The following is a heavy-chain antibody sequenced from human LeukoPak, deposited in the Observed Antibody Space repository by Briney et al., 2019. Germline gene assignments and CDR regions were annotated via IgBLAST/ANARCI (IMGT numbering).Heavy chain of an antibody. CDR3: ARDPLGGLRRGAFDI. D-gene: IGHD3-10*01. Sequence: SETLSLTCTVSGGSISSYYWSWIRQPPGKGLEWIGYIYYSGSTNYNPSLKSRVTISVDTSKNQFSLKLSSVTAADTAVYYCARDPLGGLRRGAFDIWGQGTMVTVSS. J-gene: IGHJ3*02. V-gene: IGHV4-59*01. CDR2: IYYSGST. CDR1: GGSISSYY.